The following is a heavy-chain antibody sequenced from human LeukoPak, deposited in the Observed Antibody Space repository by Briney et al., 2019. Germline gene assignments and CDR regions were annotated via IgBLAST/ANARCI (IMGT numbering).Heavy chain of an antibody. Sequence: ASVKDSCKASGYTFTSYYVHWVRQAPGQGLEWMGWINANSGGTDSAQKFQGRVTMTRDTSISTAYMELSRLTSDDTAVYYCARGPPQNSGNYFFDYSGQGTLVTVSS. CDR2: INANSGGT. V-gene: IGHV1-2*02. D-gene: IGHD1-26*01. CDR1: GYTFTSYY. CDR3: ARGPPQNSGNYFFDY. J-gene: IGHJ4*02.